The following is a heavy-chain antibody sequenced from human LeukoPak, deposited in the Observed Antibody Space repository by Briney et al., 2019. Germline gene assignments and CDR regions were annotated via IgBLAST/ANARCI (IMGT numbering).Heavy chain of an antibody. D-gene: IGHD3-3*01. J-gene: IGHJ4*02. Sequence: GRSLRLSCAASGFTFSSYAMHWVRQAPGKGLEWVAVISYDGSNKYYADSVKGRFTISRDNSKNTLYLQMNSLRAEDTAVYYCARPPLRFLEWLLSDYFDYWGQGTLVTVSS. V-gene: IGHV3-30-3*01. CDR2: ISYDGSNK. CDR3: ARPPLRFLEWLLSDYFDY. CDR1: GFTFSSYA.